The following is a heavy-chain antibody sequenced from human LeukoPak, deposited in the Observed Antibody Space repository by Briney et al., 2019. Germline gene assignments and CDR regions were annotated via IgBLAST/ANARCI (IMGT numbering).Heavy chain of an antibody. CDR1: GFSVSTNY. D-gene: IGHD6-6*01. CDR2: IYSGGRT. CDR3: ARAYSSSSHNWFDP. V-gene: IGHV3-53*01. Sequence: GGSLRLSCAASGFSVSTNYMSWVRQAPGKGLEWVSFIYSGGRTDYADSVKGRFTISRDNAKNSLYLQMNSLRAEDTAVYYCARAYSSSSHNWFDPWGQGTLVTVSS. J-gene: IGHJ5*02.